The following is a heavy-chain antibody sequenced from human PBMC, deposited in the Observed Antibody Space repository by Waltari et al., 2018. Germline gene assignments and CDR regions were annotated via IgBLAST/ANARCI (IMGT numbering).Heavy chain of an antibody. CDR3: ARGLIAAKVPLDY. CDR2: ISYDGSNK. V-gene: IGHV3-30*01. D-gene: IGHD6-13*01. CDR1: GFPFSRYA. Sequence: VQLVESGGGVVQPGRSLRLSCAASGFPFSRYAMHWVRPAPGKGLEWVAVISYDGSNKYYADSVKGRFTISRDNSKNTLYLQMNSLRAEDTAVYYCARGLIAAKVPLDYWGQGTLVTVSS. J-gene: IGHJ4*02.